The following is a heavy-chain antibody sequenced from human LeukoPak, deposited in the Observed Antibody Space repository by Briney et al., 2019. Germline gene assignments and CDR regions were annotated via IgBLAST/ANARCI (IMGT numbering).Heavy chain of an antibody. V-gene: IGHV3-23*01. CDR3: AKDPFNYGPFDS. Sequence: GGSLILSCAASGFTFSSQAMSWVRQAPGKGLEWVSSISGSGGTTYYADSVKGRFTISRDNSNNTLYLQMNSLRAEDTAVYYCAKDPFNYGPFDSWGQGTLVTVSS. CDR1: GFTFSSQA. J-gene: IGHJ4*02. D-gene: IGHD3-10*01. CDR2: ISGSGGTT.